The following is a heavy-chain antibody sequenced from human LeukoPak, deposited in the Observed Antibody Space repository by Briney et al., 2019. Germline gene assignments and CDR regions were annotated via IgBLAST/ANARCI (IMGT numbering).Heavy chain of an antibody. J-gene: IGHJ4*02. CDR1: GYTFTGYY. D-gene: IGHD6-19*01. Sequence: ASVKVSCKASGYTFTGYYMHWVRQAPGQGLEWMGWINPNSGGTNYAQKFQGRVTMTRDTSISTAYMELSRLRSDDTAVYYCANAGQTLNIAVAGTAAYWGQGTLVTVSS. CDR2: INPNSGGT. V-gene: IGHV1-2*02. CDR3: ANAGQTLNIAVAGTAAY.